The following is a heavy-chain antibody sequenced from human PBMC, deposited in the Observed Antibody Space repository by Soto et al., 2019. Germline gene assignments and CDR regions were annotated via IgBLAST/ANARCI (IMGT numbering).Heavy chain of an antibody. J-gene: IGHJ3*02. CDR1: GFTFSSYS. Sequence: GGSLRLSCAASGFTFSSYSMNWVRQAPGKGLEWVSSISSSSSYIYYADSVKGRFTISRDNSKNSLYLQMNSLRAEDAAVDYCARDLPGGVSYPYAFDIWGQGTTVTVSS. D-gene: IGHD1-26*01. CDR3: ARDLPGGVSYPYAFDI. V-gene: IGHV3-21*01. CDR2: ISSSSSYI.